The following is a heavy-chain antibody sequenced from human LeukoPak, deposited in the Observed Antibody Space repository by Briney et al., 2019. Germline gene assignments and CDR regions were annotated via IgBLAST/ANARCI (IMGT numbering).Heavy chain of an antibody. Sequence: PSETLSLTCSVSGGSISTYYWSWIRQPPGKGLEWIGYIYYTGSTNYNPSLKSRVTISVDTSKNQFSLKLSSVTAADTAVYYCARDNYYDSSGSWFDPWGQGILVTVSS. V-gene: IGHV4-59*01. J-gene: IGHJ5*02. CDR2: IYYTGST. CDR1: GGSISTYY. CDR3: ARDNYYDSSGSWFDP. D-gene: IGHD3-22*01.